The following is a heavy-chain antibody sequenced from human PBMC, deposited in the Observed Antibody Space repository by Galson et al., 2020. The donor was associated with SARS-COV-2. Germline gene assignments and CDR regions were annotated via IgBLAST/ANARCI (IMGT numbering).Heavy chain of an antibody. CDR1: GFTFGDYA. V-gene: IGHV3-49*04. CDR3: TRDDLWSGYYAH. Sequence: TGGSLRLSCTASGFTFGDYAMSWVRQAPGKGLEWVGFIRSKAYGGTTEYAASVKGRFTISRDDSKSIAYLQMNSLKTEDTAGYYCTRDDLWSGYYAHWGQGTLVTVSS. J-gene: IGHJ4*02. CDR2: IRSKAYGGTT. D-gene: IGHD3-3*01.